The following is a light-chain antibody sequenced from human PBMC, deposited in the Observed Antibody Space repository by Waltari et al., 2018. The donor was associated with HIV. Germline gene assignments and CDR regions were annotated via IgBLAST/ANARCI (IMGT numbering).Light chain of an antibody. CDR3: ATWDDGLSGWV. CDR2: NND. Sequence: QSVVTQPPSASGTPGPRVSMSCSGSASNIGRHTVTWYQPLPQTAPKLLIYNNDERPSGVPDRFSASKTGTSASLDISGLQSEDEADYYCATWDDGLSGWVFGGGTKLTVL. V-gene: IGLV1-44*01. J-gene: IGLJ3*02. CDR1: ASNIGRHT.